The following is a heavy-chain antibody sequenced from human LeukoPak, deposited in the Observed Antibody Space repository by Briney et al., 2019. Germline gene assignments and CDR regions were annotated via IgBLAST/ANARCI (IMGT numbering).Heavy chain of an antibody. D-gene: IGHD6-19*01. CDR2: ISSGGHST. J-gene: IGHJ1*01. CDR3: EKGAGQWLVPSEYFQY. Sequence: PGGSLRLSCAASGVTYSIYAMTWVRQAPGKGLEWVSSISSGGHSTYYAGSVKGRFTISRDNSKHTLYLQMNSLRAEDTAVYYFEKGAGQWLVPSEYFQYWGQGTLVTVSS. CDR1: GVTYSIYA. V-gene: IGHV3-23*01.